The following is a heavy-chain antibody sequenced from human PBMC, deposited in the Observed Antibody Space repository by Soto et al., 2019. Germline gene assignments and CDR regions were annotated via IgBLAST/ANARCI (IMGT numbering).Heavy chain of an antibody. CDR2: ITWNSGTI. D-gene: IGHD3-10*01. Sequence: EVQLVESGGGLVQPGRSLRLSCAASGFTFDDYAMHCVRQTPGKVLEWVSGITWNSGTIGYADSVKGRFTISRDNGKNSLYLKMNSLSPEDTALYYCTQDHYGSAIYGLDVWGQGTTVTVSS. CDR1: GFTFDDYA. V-gene: IGHV3-9*01. J-gene: IGHJ6*02. CDR3: TQDHYGSAIYGLDV.